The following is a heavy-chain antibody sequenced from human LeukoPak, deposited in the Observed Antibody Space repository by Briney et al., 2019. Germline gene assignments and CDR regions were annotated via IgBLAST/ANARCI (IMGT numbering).Heavy chain of an antibody. V-gene: IGHV3-23*01. J-gene: IGHJ4*02. D-gene: IGHD4-23*01. CDR2: ISGRGDNT. Sequence: GGSLRLSCAASGFTFSGYAMSWVRQAPGKGLEWVSGISGRGDNTYYADSVKGRFTISRDNSKNTLRLQMNSLRDEDTAVYYCAKRVQGNTGPFHCWGQGTLAFVSS. CDR1: GFTFSGYA. CDR3: AKRVQGNTGPFHC.